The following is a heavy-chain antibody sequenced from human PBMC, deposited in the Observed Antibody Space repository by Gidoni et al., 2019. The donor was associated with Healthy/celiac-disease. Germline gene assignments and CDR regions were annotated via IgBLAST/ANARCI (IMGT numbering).Heavy chain of an antibody. CDR2: IDYSGST. J-gene: IGHJ4*02. CDR1: GGSVSSSSYY. D-gene: IGHD3-10*01. V-gene: IGHV4-39*01. CDR3: ARLGYYYGSGSLDY. Sequence: QLQLQESGPGRVKPSEPLSLTCTVSGGSVSSSSYYWGWIRQPPGKGLEWIGSIDYSGSTYYNPSLKSRVTISVDTSKNQFSLKLSSVTAADTAVYYCARLGYYYGSGSLDYWGQGTLVTVSS.